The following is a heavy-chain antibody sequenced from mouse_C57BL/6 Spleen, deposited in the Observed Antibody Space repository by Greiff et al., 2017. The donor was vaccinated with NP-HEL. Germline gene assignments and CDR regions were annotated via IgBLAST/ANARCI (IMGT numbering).Heavy chain of an antibody. Sequence: QVQLQQSGPELVKPGASVKISCKASGYAFSSSWMNWVKQRPGKGLEWIGRIYPGDGDTNYKGKFKGRATLTADKSSSTAYMQLSSLTSEDTAVYVCARVGGNYPAWFAYWGQGTLVTVSA. CDR3: ARVGGNYPAWFAY. J-gene: IGHJ3*01. V-gene: IGHV1-82*01. CDR1: GYAFSSSW. CDR2: IYPGDGDT. D-gene: IGHD2-1*01.